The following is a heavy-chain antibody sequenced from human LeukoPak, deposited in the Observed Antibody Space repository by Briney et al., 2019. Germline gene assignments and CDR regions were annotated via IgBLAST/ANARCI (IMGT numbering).Heavy chain of an antibody. J-gene: IGHJ4*02. Sequence: GGSLRLSCAASGFIFSSYSMNWVRQAPGKGLEWVSSISDSRDYIYYADSVKGRFSISTDNAKNSLSLQMNSLRAEDTAVYYCARGGKLDYPFDYWGQGTLVTVSS. V-gene: IGHV3-21*01. D-gene: IGHD4-11*01. CDR3: ARGGKLDYPFDY. CDR1: GFIFSSYS. CDR2: ISDSRDYI.